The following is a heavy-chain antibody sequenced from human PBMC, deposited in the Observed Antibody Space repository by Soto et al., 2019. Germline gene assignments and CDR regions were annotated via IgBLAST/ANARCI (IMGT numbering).Heavy chain of an antibody. Sequence: ASVKVSCKASGYTFTSYGISWVRQAPGQGLEWMGWISAYNGNTNYAQKFQERVTITRDMSTSTAYMELSSLRSEDTAVYYCAAALLPATREFDYWGQGTLVTVSS. CDR2: ISAYNGNT. CDR1: GYTFTSYG. CDR3: AAALLPATREFDY. V-gene: IGHV1-18*01. D-gene: IGHD6-25*01. J-gene: IGHJ4*02.